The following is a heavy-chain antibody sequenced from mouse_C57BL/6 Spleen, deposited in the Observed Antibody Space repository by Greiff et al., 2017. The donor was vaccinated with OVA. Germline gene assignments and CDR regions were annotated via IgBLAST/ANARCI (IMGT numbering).Heavy chain of an antibody. CDR1: GFTFSSYG. CDR3: ARTFITTVVGAMDY. V-gene: IGHV5-6*01. D-gene: IGHD1-1*01. J-gene: IGHJ4*01. CDR2: ISSGGSYT. Sequence: EVMLVESGGDLVKPGGSLKLSCAASGFTFSSYGMSWVRQTPDKRLEWVATISSGGSYTYYPDSVKGRFTISRDNAKNTLYLHMSSLKSEDTARYYCARTFITTVVGAMDYWGQGTSVTVSS.